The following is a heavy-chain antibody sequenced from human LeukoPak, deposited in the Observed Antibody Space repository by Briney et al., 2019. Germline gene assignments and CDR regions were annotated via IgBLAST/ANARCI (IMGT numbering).Heavy chain of an antibody. CDR3: ARPAGQQLLDPFDY. V-gene: IGHV4-39*01. CDR1: GGSISSSSYY. Sequence: SETLPLTCTVSGGSISSSSYYWGWIRQPPGKGLEWIGSIYYSGNTYYNPSLKSRVTISVDTSKNQFSLKLRSVTAADTAVYYCARPAGQQLLDPFDYWGQGTLVTVSS. CDR2: IYYSGNT. J-gene: IGHJ4*02. D-gene: IGHD6-13*01.